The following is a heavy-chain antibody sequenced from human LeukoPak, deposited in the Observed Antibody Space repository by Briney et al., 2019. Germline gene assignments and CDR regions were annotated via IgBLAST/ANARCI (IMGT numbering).Heavy chain of an antibody. CDR2: MNPNSGNT. D-gene: IGHD2-2*01. V-gene: IGHV1-8*01. J-gene: IGHJ5*02. Sequence: ASVKVSCKASGYTFTSYDINWVRQATGQGIELMGLMNPNSGNTSYAQKFQGRVTMTRNTSISTAYMELSSLRSEDTAVYYCARGLGPKGYCSRSSCSRRFDPWGQGTLVTVSS. CDR3: ARGLGPKGYCSRSSCSRRFDP. CDR1: GYTFTSYD.